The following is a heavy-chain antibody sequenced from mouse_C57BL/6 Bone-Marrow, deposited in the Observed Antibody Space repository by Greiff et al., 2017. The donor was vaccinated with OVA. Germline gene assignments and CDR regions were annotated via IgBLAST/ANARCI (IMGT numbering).Heavy chain of an antibody. CDR2: IHPSDSDP. CDR3: AIPLLRYLLLAMDY. CDR1: GYTFTSYW. D-gene: IGHD1-1*01. Sequence: QVQLQQSGAELVKPGASVKVSCKASGYTFTSYWMHWVKQRPGQGLEWIGRIHPSDSDPNYNQKFKGKATLTVDKSSSTAYMQLSSLTSEDSAVYYCAIPLLRYLLLAMDYWGQGTSVTVSS. V-gene: IGHV1-74*01. J-gene: IGHJ4*01.